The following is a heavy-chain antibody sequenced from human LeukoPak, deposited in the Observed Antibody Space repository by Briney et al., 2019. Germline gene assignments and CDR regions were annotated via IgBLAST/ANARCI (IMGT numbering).Heavy chain of an antibody. CDR2: ISGSGGST. V-gene: IGHV3-23*01. D-gene: IGHD3-10*01. CDR1: GFTSSSYA. CDR3: AKKGVDWFGEYYIDY. J-gene: IGHJ4*02. Sequence: GGSLRLSCAASGFTSSSYAMSWVRQAPGKGLEWVSAISGSGGSTYYADSVKGRFTISRDNSKNTLYLQMNSLRAEDTAVYYCAKKGVDWFGEYYIDYWGQGTLVTVSS.